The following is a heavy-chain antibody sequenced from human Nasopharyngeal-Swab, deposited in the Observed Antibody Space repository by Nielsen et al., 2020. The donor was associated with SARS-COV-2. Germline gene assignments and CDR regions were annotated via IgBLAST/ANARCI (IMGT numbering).Heavy chain of an antibody. J-gene: IGHJ3*02. D-gene: IGHD1-26*01. Sequence: GESLKISCAASGFTFSSYSMNWVRQAPGKGLEWVSSISSSSSYIYYADSVNGLFTTSRDNAKNSLYLQMNSLRAEDTAVYYCASGSGSPDPDAFDIWGQGTMVTVSS. CDR1: GFTFSSYS. V-gene: IGHV3-21*01. CDR3: ASGSGSPDPDAFDI. CDR2: ISSSSSYI.